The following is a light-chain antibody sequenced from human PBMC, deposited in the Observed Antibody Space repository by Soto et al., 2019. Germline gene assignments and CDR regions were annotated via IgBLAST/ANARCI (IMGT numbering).Light chain of an antibody. CDR3: QQSDKWPYT. Sequence: EVVLTQSPATLSVSPGERATLSCRTSQSVGNNLAWYQQKPGQAPRLLMYGAFIRAPGLPVRFRGTGSGTEFSLTSSGMQSEDVALYYCQQSDKWPYTFGQGTKLETK. J-gene: IGKJ2*01. CDR2: GAF. V-gene: IGKV3-15*01. CDR1: QSVGNN.